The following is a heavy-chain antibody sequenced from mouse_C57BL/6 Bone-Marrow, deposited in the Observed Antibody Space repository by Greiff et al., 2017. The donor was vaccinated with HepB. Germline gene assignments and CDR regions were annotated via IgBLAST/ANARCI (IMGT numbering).Heavy chain of an antibody. Sequence: QVQLQQSGAELVRPGASVKLSCKASGYTFTDYYINWVKQRPGQGLEWIARIYPGSGNTYYNEKFKGKATLTAEKSSSTAYMQLSSLTSEDSAVYFCASRDYYGSSYVDYYAMDYWGQGTSVTVSS. CDR3: ASRDYYGSSYVDYYAMDY. J-gene: IGHJ4*01. CDR1: GYTFTDYY. D-gene: IGHD1-1*01. V-gene: IGHV1-76*01. CDR2: IYPGSGNT.